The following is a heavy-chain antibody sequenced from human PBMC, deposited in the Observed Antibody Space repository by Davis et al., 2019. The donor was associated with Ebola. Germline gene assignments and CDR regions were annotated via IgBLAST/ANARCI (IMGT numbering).Heavy chain of an antibody. D-gene: IGHD1-26*01. Sequence: PGGSLRLSCAASGFTVSSNYMSWVRQASGKGLEWVGRIRSKANSYATAYAASVKGRFTISRDDSKNTAYLQMNSLKTEDTAVYYCSGSYRTFDYWGQGTLVTVSS. CDR1: GFTVSSNY. CDR3: SGSYRTFDY. J-gene: IGHJ4*02. CDR2: IRSKANSYAT. V-gene: IGHV3-73*01.